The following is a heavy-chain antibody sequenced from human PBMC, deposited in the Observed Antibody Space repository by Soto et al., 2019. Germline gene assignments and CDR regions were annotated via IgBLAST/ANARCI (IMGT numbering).Heavy chain of an antibody. CDR3: ARDLREDLMTTVTTSAFDI. D-gene: IGHD4-17*01. CDR1: GFTFSSYG. Sequence: QVQLVESGGGVVQPGRSLRLSCAASGFTFSSYGMHWVRQAPGKGLAWVAVIWYDGSDKYYADSVKGRFTISRDNSKNTLYLQMNSLRAEDTAVYYCARDLREDLMTTVTTSAFDIWGQGTMVTVSS. CDR2: IWYDGSDK. J-gene: IGHJ3*02. V-gene: IGHV3-33*01.